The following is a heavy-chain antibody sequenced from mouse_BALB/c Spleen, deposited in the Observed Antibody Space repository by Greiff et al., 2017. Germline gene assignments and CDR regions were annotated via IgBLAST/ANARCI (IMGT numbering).Heavy chain of an antibody. V-gene: IGHV1-69*02. J-gene: IGHJ3*01. D-gene: IGHD2-2*01. CDR2: IDPSDSET. Sequence: VQLQQPGAELVKPGAPVKLSCKASGYTFTSYWMNWVKQRPGRGLEWIGRIDPSDSETHYNQKFKDKATLTVDKSSSTAYIQLSSLTSEDSAVYYCARDYGYDGGAWFAYWGQGTLVTVSA. CDR3: ARDYGYDGGAWFAY. CDR1: GYTFTSYW.